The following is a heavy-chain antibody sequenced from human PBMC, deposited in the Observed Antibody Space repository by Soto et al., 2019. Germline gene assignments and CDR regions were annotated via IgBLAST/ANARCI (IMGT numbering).Heavy chain of an antibody. CDR1: GYTFTIYD. D-gene: IGHD2-2*01. V-gene: IGHV1-8*01. J-gene: IGHJ6*03. CDR3: ARGRASFYYYYYYMDV. Sequence: ASVKVSCKASGYTFTIYDINWVRQATGQGLEWMGWMNPNSGNTGYAQKFQGRVTMTRNTSISTAYMELSSLRSEDTAVYYCARGRASFYYYYYYMDVWGKGTTVTVSS. CDR2: MNPNSGNT.